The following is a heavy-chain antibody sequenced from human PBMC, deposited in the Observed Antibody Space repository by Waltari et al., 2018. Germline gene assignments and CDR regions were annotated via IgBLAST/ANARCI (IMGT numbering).Heavy chain of an antibody. D-gene: IGHD1-26*01. J-gene: IGHJ4*02. Sequence: QVRLQESGPGLVKPSQTLALTCTVSGGSLSGLYWSWIRLSPGKGLEWIGFIYTTWGTNYNPAFKNRVTMSADTSRGQFSLRLTSLSASDTATYYCARGPSIKWELPGFFDTWGQGILVTVSS. CDR1: GGSLSGLY. V-gene: IGHV4-4*09. CDR2: IYTTWGT. CDR3: ARGPSIKWELPGFFDT.